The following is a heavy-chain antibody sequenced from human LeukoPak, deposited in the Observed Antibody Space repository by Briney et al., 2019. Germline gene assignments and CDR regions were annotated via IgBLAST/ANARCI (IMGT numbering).Heavy chain of an antibody. CDR3: ARGLSSTWYWGWFDP. D-gene: IGHD6-13*01. CDR2: IYYSGST. J-gene: IGHJ5*02. CDR1: GGSISNYY. Sequence: SETLSLTCTVSGGSISNYYWSWIRQPPGKGLEWIGYIYYSGSTNYNPSLKSRVTISVDTSKNQFSLKLSSATTADTAVYYCARGLSSTWYWGWFDPWGQGTLVTVSS. V-gene: IGHV4-59*01.